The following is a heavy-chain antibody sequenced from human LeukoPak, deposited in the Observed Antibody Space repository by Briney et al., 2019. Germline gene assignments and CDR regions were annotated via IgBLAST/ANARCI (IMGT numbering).Heavy chain of an antibody. CDR1: GFIFNNYW. D-gene: IGHD3-16*01. Sequence: GGSLRLSCGASGFIFNNYWMSWVRQAPGKGLEWVINIKQDGSEKYSVDSVRGRFTISRDNARNSLYLQMNSLRAEDTAIYYCVRDGGPYYFDLWGQGNLVTVSS. CDR3: VRDGGPYYFDL. CDR2: IKQDGSEK. V-gene: IGHV3-7*01. J-gene: IGHJ4*02.